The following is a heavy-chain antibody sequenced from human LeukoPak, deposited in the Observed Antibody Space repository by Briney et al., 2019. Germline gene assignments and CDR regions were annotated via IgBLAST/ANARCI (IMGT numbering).Heavy chain of an antibody. CDR1: GGSFSGYY. V-gene: IGHV4-34*01. CDR3: ARGHTDGSLYLDY. D-gene: IGHD3-10*01. CDR2: INHIGST. J-gene: IGHJ4*02. Sequence: SETLSLTCAVYGGSFSGYYGSWIRQPRGKGLEWIGEINHIGSTNYNPSLKSRVTISVDTSKNQFSLKLSSVTAADTAVYYCARGHTDGSLYLDYWGQGTLVTVSS.